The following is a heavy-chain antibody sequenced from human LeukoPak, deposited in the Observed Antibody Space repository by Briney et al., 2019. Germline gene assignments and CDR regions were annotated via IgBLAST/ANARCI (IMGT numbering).Heavy chain of an antibody. Sequence: PGRSLRLSCAASGFTFSSYGMHWVRQAPGKGLEWVAVISYDGSNKYYADSVKGRFTISRDNSKNTLYLQMNSLRAEDTAVYYCAKDPRITIFGVRTYYYYGMDVWGQGTTVTVSS. CDR2: ISYDGSNK. V-gene: IGHV3-30*18. D-gene: IGHD3-3*01. J-gene: IGHJ6*02. CDR1: GFTFSSYG. CDR3: AKDPRITIFGVRTYYYYGMDV.